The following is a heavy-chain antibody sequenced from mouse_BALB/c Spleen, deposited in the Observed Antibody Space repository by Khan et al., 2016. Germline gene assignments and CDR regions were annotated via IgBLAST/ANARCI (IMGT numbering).Heavy chain of an antibody. CDR1: GYAFSIYW. V-gene: IGHV1-80*01. CDR2: IYPGDGDT. CDR3: ARSGYGYDY. J-gene: IGHJ2*01. Sequence: QVQLQQSGAELVRPGSSVKISCKASGYAFSIYWMTWVKQRPGQGLEWIGQIYPGDGDTDYNGKFKDKATLTADKSSSTAYMQLSSLTSEDSAVYFCARSGYGYDYWGQGTTLTVSS. D-gene: IGHD2-2*01.